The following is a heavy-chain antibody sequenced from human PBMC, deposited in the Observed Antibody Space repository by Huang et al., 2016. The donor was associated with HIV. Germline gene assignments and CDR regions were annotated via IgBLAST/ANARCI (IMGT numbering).Heavy chain of an antibody. D-gene: IGHD3-10*01. CDR1: GGSFSGYY. CDR3: ARAPHYGSGSYYY. Sequence: QVQLHQWGAGLLKPSETLSLTCAVYGGSFSGYYWSWIRQPPGKGLEWIGEITHIGSTNYNPSLKSRVTISEETSKNQFSLKLSSVTAADTAVYYCARAPHYGSGSYYYWGQGTLVTVSS. J-gene: IGHJ4*02. CDR2: ITHIGST. V-gene: IGHV4-34*01.